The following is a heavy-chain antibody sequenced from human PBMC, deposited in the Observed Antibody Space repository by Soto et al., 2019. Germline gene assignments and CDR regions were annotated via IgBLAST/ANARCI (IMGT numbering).Heavy chain of an antibody. J-gene: IGHJ5*02. V-gene: IGHV4-59*01. CDR3: ARDVSSSWSNWFDP. D-gene: IGHD6-13*01. Sequence: SETLSLTCTVSCGSISSYYWSWIRQPPGKGLEWIGYIYYSGSTNYNPSLKSRVTISVDTSKNQFSLKLSSVTAADTAVYYCARDVSSSWSNWFDPWGQGTLVTVSS. CDR1: CGSISSYY. CDR2: IYYSGST.